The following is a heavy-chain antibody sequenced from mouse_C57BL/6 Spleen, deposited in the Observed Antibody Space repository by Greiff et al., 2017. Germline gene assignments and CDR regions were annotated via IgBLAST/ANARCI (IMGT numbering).Heavy chain of an antibody. CDR2: IHPNSGST. V-gene: IGHV1-64*01. CDR1: GYTFTSYW. CDR3: AREGVTGFYYYAMDY. J-gene: IGHJ4*01. D-gene: IGHD4-1*01. Sequence: VKLQQPGAELVKPGASVKLSCKASGYTFTSYWMHWVKQRPGQGLEWIGMIHPNSGSTNYNEKFKSKATLTVDKSSSTAYMQLSSLTSEDSAVYYCAREGVTGFYYYAMDYWGQGTSVTVSS.